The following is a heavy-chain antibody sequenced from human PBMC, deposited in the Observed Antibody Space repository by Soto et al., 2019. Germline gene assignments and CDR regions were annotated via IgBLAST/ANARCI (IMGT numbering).Heavy chain of an antibody. CDR2: ISAYNGNT. CDR3: ARVGGSSSWYRLGDYYYYYGMDV. Sequence: SVKVSCKASGYTFTSYGISWVRQAPGQGLEWMGWISAYNGNTNYAQKLQGRVTMTTDTSTSTAYMELRSLRSDDTAVYYCARVGGSSSWYRLGDYYYYYGMDVWGQGTTVTSP. V-gene: IGHV1-18*01. D-gene: IGHD6-13*01. J-gene: IGHJ6*02. CDR1: GYTFTSYG.